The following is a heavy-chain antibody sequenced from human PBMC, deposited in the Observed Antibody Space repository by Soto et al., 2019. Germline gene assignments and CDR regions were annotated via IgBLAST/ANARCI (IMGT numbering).Heavy chain of an antibody. J-gene: IGHJ4*02. V-gene: IGHV1-69*01. CDR2: IIPIIGTA. CDR1: GGTFNNYA. D-gene: IGHD5-12*01. CDR3: ARGGVDVVATSAFDY. Sequence: QVQLVQSGAEVKKPGSSVKVSCKASGGTFNNYAISCVRQAPGQGLEWMGGIIPIIGTADYAHKFQGRLEISADESTGPTFIELSRPRSEDTALYYCARGGVDVVATSAFDYWGQGALVTISS.